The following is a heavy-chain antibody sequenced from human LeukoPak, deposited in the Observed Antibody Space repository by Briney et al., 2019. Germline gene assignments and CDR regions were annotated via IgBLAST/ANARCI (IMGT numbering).Heavy chain of an antibody. D-gene: IGHD6-19*01. Sequence: SETLSLTCTVSGGSISSYYWSWIRQPPGKGLEWIGYIYYSGSTNYNPSLKSRVTISVDTSKNQFPLKLSSVTAADTAVYYCARAEQWLVPAFDYWGQGTLVTVSS. CDR3: ARAEQWLVPAFDY. J-gene: IGHJ4*02. CDR1: GGSISSYY. V-gene: IGHV4-59*08. CDR2: IYYSGST.